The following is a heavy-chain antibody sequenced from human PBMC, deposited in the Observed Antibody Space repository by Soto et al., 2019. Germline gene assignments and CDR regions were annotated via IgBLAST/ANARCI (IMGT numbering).Heavy chain of an antibody. Sequence: EVQLLQSGGGLVQPGGSLRLSCEASGFNFRDFALSWVRLAPGKGLEWVSTISGSGATTYYTDSVKGRHTISRDSSKNAVFLQMNSLRSEDTAVYYCARRGRFFDYWGQGALVTVSS. D-gene: IGHD1-26*01. CDR2: ISGSGATT. CDR1: GFNFRDFA. CDR3: ARRGRFFDY. V-gene: IGHV3-23*01. J-gene: IGHJ4*02.